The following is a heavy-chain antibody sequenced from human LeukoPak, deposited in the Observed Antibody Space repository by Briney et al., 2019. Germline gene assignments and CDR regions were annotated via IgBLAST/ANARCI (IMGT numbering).Heavy chain of an antibody. D-gene: IGHD6-19*01. J-gene: IGHJ4*02. CDR2: ISGSGGST. CDR3: AKVLEAGMVYFDY. V-gene: IGHV3-23*01. Sequence: GGSLRPSCAASGFTFSSYAMSWVRQAPGKGLEWVSAISGSGGSTYYADSVKGRFTISRDNSKNTLYLQMNSLRAEDTAVYYCAKVLEAGMVYFDYRGQGTLVTVSS. CDR1: GFTFSSYA.